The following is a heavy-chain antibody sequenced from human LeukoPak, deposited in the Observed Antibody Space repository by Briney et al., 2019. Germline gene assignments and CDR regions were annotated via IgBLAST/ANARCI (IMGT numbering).Heavy chain of an antibody. CDR1: GYTFTGYY. CDR2: INPNSGGT. CDR3: ATAQGYCSSTSCYAPGYYYYYMDV. V-gene: IGHV1-2*02. J-gene: IGHJ6*03. Sequence: ASVKVSCKASGYTFTGYYMHWVRQAPGQGREWMGWINPNSGGTNYAQKFQGRVTMTRDTSISTAYMELSRLRSDDTAVYYCATAQGYCSSTSCYAPGYYYYYMDVWGKGTTVTVSS. D-gene: IGHD2-2*01.